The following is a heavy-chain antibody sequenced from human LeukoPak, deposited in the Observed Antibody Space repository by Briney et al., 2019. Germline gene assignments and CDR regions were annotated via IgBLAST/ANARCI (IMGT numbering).Heavy chain of an antibody. CDR2: TSSSSSYI. D-gene: IGHD1-26*01. Sequence: GGSLRLSCAASGFTFSSYSMNWVRQAPGRGLEWVSSTSSSSSYIYYADSVKGRFTISRDNAKNSLYLQMNSLRAEDTAVYYCAREPSGSSSPFDYWGQGTLVTVSS. CDR1: GFTFSSYS. J-gene: IGHJ4*02. V-gene: IGHV3-21*01. CDR3: AREPSGSSSPFDY.